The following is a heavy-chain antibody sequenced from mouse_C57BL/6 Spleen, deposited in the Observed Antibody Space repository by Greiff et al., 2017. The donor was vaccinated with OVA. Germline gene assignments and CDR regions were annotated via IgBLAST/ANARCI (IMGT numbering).Heavy chain of an antibody. J-gene: IGHJ4*01. CDR1: GYTFTSYW. Sequence: QVQLQQPGAELVKPGASVKLSCKASGYTFTSYWMHWVKQRPGQGLEWIGMIHPNSGSTNYNEKFKSKATLTVDKSSSTAYMQLSSLTSEDSAVYYCARWRGYDGYYYYAMDYWGQGTSVTVSS. CDR2: IHPNSGST. V-gene: IGHV1-64*01. D-gene: IGHD2-3*01. CDR3: ARWRGYDGYYYYAMDY.